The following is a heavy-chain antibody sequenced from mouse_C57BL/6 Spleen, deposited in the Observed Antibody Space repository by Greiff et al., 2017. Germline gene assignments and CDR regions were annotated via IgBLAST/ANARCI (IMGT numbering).Heavy chain of an antibody. CDR1: GYTFTSYG. CDR3: ARWGYDYAMDY. V-gene: IGHV1-81*01. Sequence: QVQLKESGAELARPGASVKLSCKASGYTFTSYGISWVKQRTGQGLEWIGEIYPRSGNTYYNEKFKGKATLTADKSSSTAYMELRSLTSEDSAVYFCARWGYDYAMDYWGQGTSVTVSS. J-gene: IGHJ4*01. CDR2: IYPRSGNT. D-gene: IGHD2-2*01.